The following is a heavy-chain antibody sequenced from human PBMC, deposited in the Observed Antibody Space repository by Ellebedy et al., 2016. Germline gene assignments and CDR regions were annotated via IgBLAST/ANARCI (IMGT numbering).Heavy chain of an antibody. CDR1: GASTSSGSYY. Sequence: SETLSLXXTVSGASTSSGSYYRTWIRQPAGKGPEWIGRIYTSGSTNYNPSLKSRVTMSVDTSKNQFSLKLSSVTAADTAVYYCARGANNWFDPWGQGTLVTVSS. V-gene: IGHV4-61*02. CDR2: IYTSGST. CDR3: ARGANNWFDP. J-gene: IGHJ5*02.